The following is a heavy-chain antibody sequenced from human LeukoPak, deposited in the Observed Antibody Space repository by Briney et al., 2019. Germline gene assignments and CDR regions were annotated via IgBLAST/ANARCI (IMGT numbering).Heavy chain of an antibody. D-gene: IGHD6-19*01. J-gene: IGHJ4*02. CDR1: GGSISSYY. Sequence: SETLSLTCTVSGGSISSYYWSWIRQPPGKGLEWIGEINHSGSTNYNPSLKSRVTIPVDTSKNQFSLKLSSVTAADTAVYYCARGLGAVGYWGQGTLVTVSS. CDR2: INHSGST. CDR3: ARGLGAVGY. V-gene: IGHV4-34*01.